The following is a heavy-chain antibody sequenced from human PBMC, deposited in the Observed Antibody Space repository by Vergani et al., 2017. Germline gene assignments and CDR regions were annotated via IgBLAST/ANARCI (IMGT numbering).Heavy chain of an antibody. CDR2: VYSSGST. D-gene: IGHD6-13*01. CDR3: ARGNSSSWPLDY. V-gene: IGHV4-61*02. Sequence: QVQLQESGPGLVKPSQTLTLTCTVSGGSTSSGLYYWSWIRQPAGKGLEWIGRVYSSGSTHYNPSLKSRVTISVATSKNQFSLQLRCVTAADTAVYFWARGNSSSWPLDYWGQGTLVTVSS. CDR1: GGSTSSGLYY. J-gene: IGHJ4*02.